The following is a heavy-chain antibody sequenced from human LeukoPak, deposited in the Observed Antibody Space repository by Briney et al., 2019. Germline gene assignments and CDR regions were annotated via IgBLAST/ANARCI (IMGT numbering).Heavy chain of an antibody. D-gene: IGHD6-19*01. V-gene: IGHV3-23*01. J-gene: IGHJ5*02. Sequence: SGGSLRLSCAASGFTFSNSAMGWVRQAPGKGLEWVSTISYTGGSTYYTDSVKGRFTLSRDNSKSTLFLQMNSLRADDTAVYYCAKGGSSGWAINWFDPWGQGTLVTVSS. CDR3: AKGGSSGWAINWFDP. CDR2: ISYTGGST. CDR1: GFTFSNSA.